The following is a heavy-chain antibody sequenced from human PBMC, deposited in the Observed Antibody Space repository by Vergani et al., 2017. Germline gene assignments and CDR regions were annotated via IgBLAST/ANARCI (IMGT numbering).Heavy chain of an antibody. D-gene: IGHD3-22*01. CDR1: GGSISSYY. Sequence: QVQLQESGPGLVKPSETLSLTCTVSGGSISSYYWSWIRQPPGKGLEWIGCIYYGGSTNYNPSLKSRVTISVDTSKNQFSLKLSSVTAADTAVYYCARGGLSYYDSSGYHRDAFDIWGQGTTVTVSS. CDR3: ARGGLSYYDSSGYHRDAFDI. CDR2: IYYGGST. J-gene: IGHJ3*02. V-gene: IGHV4-59*01.